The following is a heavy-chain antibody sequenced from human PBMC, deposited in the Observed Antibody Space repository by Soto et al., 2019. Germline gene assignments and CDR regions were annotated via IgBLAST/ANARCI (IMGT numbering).Heavy chain of an antibody. V-gene: IGHV1-2*02. CDR1: GYTFTGYY. Sequence: ASVKVSCKASGYTFTGYYMHWVRQAPGQGLEWMGGINPNIGATNYAQKFQGRVTMTADESTSTAYMELSSLRSEDTAVYYCARVSGYFWSGYYTDKSQGLDPWGQGTLVTVSS. CDR2: INPNIGAT. D-gene: IGHD3-3*01. J-gene: IGHJ5*02. CDR3: ARVSGYFWSGYYTDKSQGLDP.